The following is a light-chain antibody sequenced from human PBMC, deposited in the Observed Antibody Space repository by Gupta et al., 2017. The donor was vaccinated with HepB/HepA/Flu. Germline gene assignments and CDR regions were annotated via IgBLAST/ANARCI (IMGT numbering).Light chain of an antibody. V-gene: IGKV4-1*01. CDR3: QQYYSTPCS. CDR2: WAS. Sequence: DIVMTQSPDSLAVSLGERATINCKSSQSVLFSSNNKNYVAWYQHKPGKPPKLLFYWASTRESGVPHRFSGSCSGTDFSLIISSLQADDVAIYYCQQYYSTPCSFGQGTKLEIK. CDR1: QSVLFSSNNKNY. J-gene: IGKJ2*04.